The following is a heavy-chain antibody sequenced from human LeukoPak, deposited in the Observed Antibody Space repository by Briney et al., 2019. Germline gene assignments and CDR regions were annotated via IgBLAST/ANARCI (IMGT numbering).Heavy chain of an antibody. V-gene: IGHV1-46*01. Sequence: ASVKVSFKASGYAFTNYYIHWARQAPGQGLEWMGIINPTGGSASYAQKFQGRVSMTSDTSTSTLYLELSSLRSEDTAVYYCARDRSGSRWRWFDPWGQGTLVTVSS. J-gene: IGHJ5*02. CDR3: ARDRSGSRWRWFDP. CDR1: GYAFTNYY. D-gene: IGHD6-13*01. CDR2: INPTGGSA.